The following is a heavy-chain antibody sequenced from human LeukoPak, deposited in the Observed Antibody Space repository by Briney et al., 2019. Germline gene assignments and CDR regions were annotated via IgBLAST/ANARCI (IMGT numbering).Heavy chain of an antibody. Sequence: ASVKVSCKASGYTFTSYGISWVRQAPGQGLEWMGWINPNSGGTNYAQKFQGWVTMTRDTSISTAYMELSRLRSDDTAVYYCARSNHGFWSGYYTFDYWGQGTLVTVSS. CDR3: ARSNHGFWSGYYTFDY. D-gene: IGHD3-3*01. CDR2: INPNSGGT. CDR1: GYTFTSYG. V-gene: IGHV1-2*04. J-gene: IGHJ4*02.